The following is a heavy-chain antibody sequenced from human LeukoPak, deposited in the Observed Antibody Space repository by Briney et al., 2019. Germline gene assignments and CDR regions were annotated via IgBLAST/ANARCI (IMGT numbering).Heavy chain of an antibody. CDR1: GGSFSGYY. CDR2: INHSGST. J-gene: IGHJ4*02. D-gene: IGHD3-10*01. CDR3: ARQYYGSEDN. V-gene: IGHV4-34*01. Sequence: SETLSLTCGVYGGSFSGYYWSWIRQPPGKGLEWIGEINHSGSTNYNPSLKSRVTISVDTSKNQFSLKLNSVTAEDTAVYYCARQYYGSEDNWGQGTLVTVSS.